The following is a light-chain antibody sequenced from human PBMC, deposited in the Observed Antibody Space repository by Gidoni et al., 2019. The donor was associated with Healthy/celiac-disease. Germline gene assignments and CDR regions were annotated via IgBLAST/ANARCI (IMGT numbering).Light chain of an antibody. Sequence: DIVMTQSPDSLAVSLGERATINCKSSQSVLYSSNNKNYLAWYQQKPGQPPKLLIYLASTRDSGVPDRFSGSGSGTDFTLTISSLQAEDVAVYYCQQYYSTPQTFGGGTKVEIK. CDR3: QQYYSTPQT. J-gene: IGKJ4*01. V-gene: IGKV4-1*01. CDR2: LAS. CDR1: QSVLYSSNNKNY.